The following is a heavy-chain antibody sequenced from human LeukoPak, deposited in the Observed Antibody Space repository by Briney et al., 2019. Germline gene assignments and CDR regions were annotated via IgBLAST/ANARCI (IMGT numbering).Heavy chain of an antibody. CDR2: IYTSGST. V-gene: IGHV4-4*07. CDR1: GGSISSYY. J-gene: IGHJ4*02. Sequence: PSETLSLTCTVSGGSISSYYWSWLRQPAGKGLEWIGRIYTSGSTNYNPSLKSRVTMSVDTSKNQFSLKLSSVTAADTAVYYCARGLYCSGGSCYRVAYFDYWGQGTLVTVSS. D-gene: IGHD2-15*01. CDR3: ARGLYCSGGSCYRVAYFDY.